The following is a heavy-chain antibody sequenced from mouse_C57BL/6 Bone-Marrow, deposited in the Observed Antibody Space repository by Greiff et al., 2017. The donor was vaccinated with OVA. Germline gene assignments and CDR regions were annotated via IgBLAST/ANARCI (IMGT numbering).Heavy chain of an antibody. Sequence: QVHVKQSGAELVKPGASVKMSCKASGYTFTTYPIEWMKQNHGKSLEWIGYFHPYNDDTKYNEKFKGKATLTVDKSSSTVYLELSRLTSDNSAVYYGARPGDYDGDWFAYWGQGTLVTVSA. CDR1: GYTFTTYP. D-gene: IGHD2-4*01. V-gene: IGHV1-47*01. CDR2: FHPYNDDT. CDR3: ARPGDYDGDWFAY. J-gene: IGHJ3*01.